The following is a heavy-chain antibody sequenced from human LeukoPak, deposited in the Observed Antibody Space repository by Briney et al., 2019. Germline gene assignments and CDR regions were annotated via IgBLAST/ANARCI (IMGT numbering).Heavy chain of an antibody. J-gene: IGHJ3*02. Sequence: GGSLRLSCAASGFTFSSYSMNWVRQAPGKGLEWVSYISSSSSTIYYADSVKGRFTISRDSAKNSLYLQMNSLRAEDTAVYYCARQRIAVDAFDIWGQGTMVTVSS. D-gene: IGHD6-19*01. CDR3: ARQRIAVDAFDI. CDR2: ISSSSSTI. CDR1: GFTFSSYS. V-gene: IGHV3-48*04.